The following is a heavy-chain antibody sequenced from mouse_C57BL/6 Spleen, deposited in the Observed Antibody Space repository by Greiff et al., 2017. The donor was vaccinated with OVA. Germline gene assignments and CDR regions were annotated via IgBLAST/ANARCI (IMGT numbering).Heavy chain of an antibody. J-gene: IGHJ3*01. CDR2: IYPGSGST. V-gene: IGHV1-55*01. Sequence: QVHVKQPGAELVKPGASVKMSCKASGYTFTSYWITWVKQRPGQGLEWIGDIYPGSGSTNYNEKFKSKATLTVDTSSSTAYMQLSSLTSEDSAVYYCARRYGFYPWFSYWGQGTLVTVSA. CDR3: ARRYGFYPWFSY. CDR1: GYTFTSYW. D-gene: IGHD2-2*01.